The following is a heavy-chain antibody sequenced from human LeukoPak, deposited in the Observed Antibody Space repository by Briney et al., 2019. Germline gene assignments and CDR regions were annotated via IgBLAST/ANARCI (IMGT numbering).Heavy chain of an antibody. J-gene: IGHJ4*02. CDR1: GFTLSSYA. CDR3: AKDPIVVVPAAHDY. D-gene: IGHD2-2*01. Sequence: GGSLRLSCAASGFTLSSYAMSWVRQAPGKGLEWVSAISGSGGSTYYADSVKGRFTISRDNSKNTLYLQMNSLRAEDTAVYYCAKDPIVVVPAAHDYWGQGTLVTVSS. CDR2: ISGSGGST. V-gene: IGHV3-23*01.